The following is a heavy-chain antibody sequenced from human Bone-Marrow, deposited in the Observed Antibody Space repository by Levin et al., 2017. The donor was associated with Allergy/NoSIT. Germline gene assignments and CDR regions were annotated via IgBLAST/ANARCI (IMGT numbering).Heavy chain of an antibody. CDR3: AKEGVATTRGAYFDY. J-gene: IGHJ4*02. Sequence: GGSLRLSCAASGFTFSSYAMSWVRQAPGKGLEWVSAISGSGGSTYYADSVQGRFSISRDNSENTLYLQMNSLRAEDTAVYYCAKEGVATTRGAYFDYWGQGTLVTVSS. D-gene: IGHD2-21*02. V-gene: IGHV3-23*01. CDR1: GFTFSSYA. CDR2: ISGSGGST.